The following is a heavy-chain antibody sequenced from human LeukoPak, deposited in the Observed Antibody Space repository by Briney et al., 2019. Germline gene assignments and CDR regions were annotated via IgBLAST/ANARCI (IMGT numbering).Heavy chain of an antibody. J-gene: IGHJ4*02. D-gene: IGHD5-18*01. CDR3: ARVGYSYGYGSPAFDY. Sequence: PSETLSLTCAVYGGSFSGYYWSWIRQPPGKGLEWTGEINHSGSTNYNPSLKSRVIISVDTSKNQFSLKLSSVTAADTAVYYCARVGYSYGYGSPAFDYWGQGTLVTVSS. V-gene: IGHV4-34*01. CDR1: GGSFSGYY. CDR2: INHSGST.